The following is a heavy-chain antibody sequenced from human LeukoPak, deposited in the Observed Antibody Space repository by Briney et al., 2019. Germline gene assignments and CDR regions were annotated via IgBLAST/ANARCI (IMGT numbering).Heavy chain of an antibody. CDR3: ARDYSGSYWSAFDI. CDR2: INPNSGGT. V-gene: IGHV1-2*02. CDR1: GYTFTGYY. Sequence: ASVKVSCKASGYTFTGYYLHWVRQAPGQGLEWMGWINPNSGGTNYAQKFQGRVTMTRDTSISTAYLELSRLRSDDTAVYYCARDYSGSYWSAFDIWGQGTMVTASS. J-gene: IGHJ3*02. D-gene: IGHD1-26*01.